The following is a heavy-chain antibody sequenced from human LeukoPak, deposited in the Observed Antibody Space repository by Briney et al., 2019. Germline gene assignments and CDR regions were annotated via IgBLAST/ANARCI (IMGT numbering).Heavy chain of an antibody. D-gene: IGHD3-10*01. CDR2: ISPNSGGT. CDR3: VQDYGSGSYAFDY. V-gene: IGHV1-2*02. CDR1: GYTFTGYY. J-gene: IGHJ4*02. Sequence: ASVKVSCKASGYTFTGYYMHWVRQAPGQGLEWMGWISPNSGGTNYAQKFQGRVTMTRDTSISTAYMELSRLRSDDTAVYYCVQDYGSGSYAFDYWGQGTLVTVSS.